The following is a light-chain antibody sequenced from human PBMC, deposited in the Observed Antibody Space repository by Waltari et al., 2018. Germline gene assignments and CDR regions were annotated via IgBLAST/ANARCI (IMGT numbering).Light chain of an antibody. Sequence: EAVLTQSPGTLSLSPGERATLACRASQSVGTSLPWYQQKPGQAPRLLIYGASRRATGIPDRFSGSGSGTDFSLTISRLEPEDFAVYYCQHYVRLPATFGQGTKVEI. V-gene: IGKV3-20*01. CDR2: GAS. CDR3: QHYVRLPAT. J-gene: IGKJ1*01. CDR1: QSVGTS.